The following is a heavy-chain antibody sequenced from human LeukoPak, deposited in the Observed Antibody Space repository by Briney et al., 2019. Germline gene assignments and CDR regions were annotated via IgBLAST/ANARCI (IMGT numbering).Heavy chain of an antibody. Sequence: SQTLSLTFAISGDSVSSNSAAWNWLRQSPSRGLEWLGRTYYRSKWYNDYAVSVKSRTTINPDTSKNQFSLQLNSVTPEDTAVYYCAAGDYGDYVGAFDIWGQGTMVTVSS. CDR1: GDSVSSNSAA. V-gene: IGHV6-1*01. D-gene: IGHD4-17*01. CDR2: TYYRSKWYN. CDR3: AAGDYGDYVGAFDI. J-gene: IGHJ3*02.